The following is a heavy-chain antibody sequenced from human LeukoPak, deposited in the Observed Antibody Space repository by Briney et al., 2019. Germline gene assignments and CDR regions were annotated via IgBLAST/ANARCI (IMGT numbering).Heavy chain of an antibody. CDR2: VSWNSGSI. Sequence: GGFLRLSCAASGFTFDDYAMHWVRQAPGKGLEWVSGVSWNSGSIGYADSVKGRFTISRDNAKNSLYLQMNSLRAEDMALYYCAKAVAPYYYMDVWGKGTTVTVSS. CDR3: AKAVAPYYYMDV. CDR1: GFTFDDYA. D-gene: IGHD6-19*01. V-gene: IGHV3-9*03. J-gene: IGHJ6*03.